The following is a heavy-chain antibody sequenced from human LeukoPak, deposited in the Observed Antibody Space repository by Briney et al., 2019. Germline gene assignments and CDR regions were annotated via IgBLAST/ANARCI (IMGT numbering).Heavy chain of an antibody. CDR2: VSDRGGST. J-gene: IGHJ4*02. CDR3: ASLRANLYYFDY. D-gene: IGHD1-14*01. Sequence: GGSLRLSCAASGFTFSSYAMSWVRQAPGKGLEWVSTVSDRGGSTYHADSVKGRFTISRDNSKNTLYLQMNSLRAENMAIYYCASLRANLYYFDYWGQGTLVTVSS. V-gene: IGHV3-23*01. CDR1: GFTFSSYA.